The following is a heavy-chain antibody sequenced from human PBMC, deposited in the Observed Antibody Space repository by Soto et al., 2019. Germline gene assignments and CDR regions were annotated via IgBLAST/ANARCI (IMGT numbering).Heavy chain of an antibody. CDR1: GFTFSSYA. Sequence: GGSLRLSCSASGFTFSSYAMHWVRQAPGKGLEYLSGINSNGGSTYFADSVKGRFTISRDNSNNTLSLQMSSLRAEDTAVYFCVRAAQKGYYYGMDVWGQGTTVTVSS. D-gene: IGHD6-13*01. CDR2: INSNGGST. V-gene: IGHV3-64D*06. J-gene: IGHJ6*02. CDR3: VRAAQKGYYYGMDV.